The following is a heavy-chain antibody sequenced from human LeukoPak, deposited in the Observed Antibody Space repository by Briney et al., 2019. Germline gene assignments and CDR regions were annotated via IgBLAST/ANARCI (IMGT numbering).Heavy chain of an antibody. Sequence: ASVKVSCKASGYTFTSYGISWVRQAPGQGLEWMGWISAYNGNTNYAQKLQGRVTMTTDTSTSTAYMELRSLRSDDTAVYYCARTEDIVLMVYATYWGQGTLVTVSS. CDR2: ISAYNGNT. CDR1: GYTFTSYG. V-gene: IGHV1-18*01. J-gene: IGHJ4*02. CDR3: ARTEDIVLMVYATY. D-gene: IGHD2-8*01.